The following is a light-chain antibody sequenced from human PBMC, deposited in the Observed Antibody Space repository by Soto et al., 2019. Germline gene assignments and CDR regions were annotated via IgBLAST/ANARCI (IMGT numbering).Light chain of an antibody. J-gene: IGLJ2*01. CDR1: TSNIGSNH. V-gene: IGLV1-51*01. CDR3: ATWDNSLSSVR. Sequence: QSVLTQPPSVSAAPGQKVTISCSGSTSNIGSNHVSWYQHLPETAPKLLIYDNNEPPSGIPDRFSGSKSGTSATLGITGLQTGEEADYYCATWDNSLSSVRFGGGTKLTVL. CDR2: DNN.